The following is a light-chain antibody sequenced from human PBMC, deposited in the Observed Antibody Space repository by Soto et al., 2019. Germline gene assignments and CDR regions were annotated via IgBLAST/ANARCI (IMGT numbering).Light chain of an antibody. CDR1: SSNIGAGYP. CDR2: G. Sequence: QSVLTQPPSVSWAPGQRVTISCTGSSSNIGAGYPVHWYQQLPGTAPKLLVAGNRPSGVPDRFSVSKSGASASLAITGLQAEDEADSYCQSYDSSLSRRWVFGGGTKVTVL. J-gene: IGLJ3*02. V-gene: IGLV1-40*01. CDR3: QSYDSSLSRRWV.